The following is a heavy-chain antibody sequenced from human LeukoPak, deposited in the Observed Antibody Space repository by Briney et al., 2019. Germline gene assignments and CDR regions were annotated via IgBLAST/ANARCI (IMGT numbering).Heavy chain of an antibody. CDR1: GFTFSSYA. D-gene: IGHD1-1*01. Sequence: GGSLRLSCSASGFTFSSYAMHWVRQAPGKGLEWVAVISYDGSNKYYADSVKGRFTISRDNSKNTLYLQMNSLRAEDTAVYYCAKAPSPLYNWNDGNWFDPWGQGTLVTVSS. J-gene: IGHJ5*02. CDR3: AKAPSPLYNWNDGNWFDP. V-gene: IGHV3-30*04. CDR2: ISYDGSNK.